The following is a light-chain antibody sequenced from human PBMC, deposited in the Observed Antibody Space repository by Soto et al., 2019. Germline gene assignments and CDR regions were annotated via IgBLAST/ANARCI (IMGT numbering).Light chain of an antibody. CDR1: QSVNNR. J-gene: IGKJ1*01. CDR2: DAS. CDR3: QQYDTYST. V-gene: IGKV1-5*01. Sequence: DIPMTQSPSTLSASVGDRVTITCRASQSVNNRLAWYQQKPGKAPNLLIYDASSLESGVPSRFSGSGSGTEFTLTISSLPPDDFATYYCQQYDTYSTFGQGTKVEIK.